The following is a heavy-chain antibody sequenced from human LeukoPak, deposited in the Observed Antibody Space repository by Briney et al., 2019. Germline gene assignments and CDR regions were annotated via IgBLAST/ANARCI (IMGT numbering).Heavy chain of an antibody. V-gene: IGHV3-11*01. D-gene: IGHD5-12*01. J-gene: IGHJ4*02. Sequence: GGSLRLSCAASGFTFSDYYMSWIRQAPGKGLEWVSYISSSGSTIYYADSVKGRFTISRDNAKNSPYLQMNSLRAEDTAVYYCARDRGRYSGYDFSCDYWGQGTLVTVSS. CDR1: GFTFSDYY. CDR2: ISSSGSTI. CDR3: ARDRGRYSGYDFSCDY.